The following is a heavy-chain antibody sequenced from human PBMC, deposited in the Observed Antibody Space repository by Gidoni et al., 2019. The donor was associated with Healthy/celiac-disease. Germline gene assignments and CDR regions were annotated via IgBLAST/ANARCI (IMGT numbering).Heavy chain of an antibody. J-gene: IGHJ6*03. V-gene: IGHV3-74*01. CDR3: ARGVYDFWSGLYYYYYYMDV. D-gene: IGHD3-3*01. CDR1: GFPFSSYW. CDR2: INSDGSST. Sequence: EVQLVESGGGLVQPGGSLSLSCAASGFPFSSYWMHWVRQAPGKGLVWVSRINSDGSSTSYADSVKGRFTISRDNAKNTLYLQMNSLRAEDTAVYYCARGVYDFWSGLYYYYYYMDVWGKGTTVTVSS.